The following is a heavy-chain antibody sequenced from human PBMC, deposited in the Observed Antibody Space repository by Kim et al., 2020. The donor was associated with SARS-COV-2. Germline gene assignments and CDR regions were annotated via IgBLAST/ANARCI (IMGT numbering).Heavy chain of an antibody. Sequence: KFQGRVTMTRDTSTSTVYMELSSLRSEDTAVYYCARDPASLVVTATPFDYWGQGTLVTVSS. D-gene: IGHD2-21*02. CDR3: ARDPASLVVTATPFDY. J-gene: IGHJ4*02. V-gene: IGHV1-46*01.